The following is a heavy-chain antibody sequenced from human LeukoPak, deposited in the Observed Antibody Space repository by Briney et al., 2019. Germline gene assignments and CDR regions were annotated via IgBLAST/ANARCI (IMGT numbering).Heavy chain of an antibody. CDR3: ARQGRQRLVVVGETYFDY. V-gene: IGHV5-51*01. D-gene: IGHD6-19*01. CDR1: GYTFTNHR. J-gene: IGHJ4*02. CDR2: IYPSDSDT. Sequence: GESLKISCKGSGYTFTNHRIGWVRQMPGKGLEWMGIIYPSDSDTRYSPSFQGQVTISADKSISTAYLQWSSLKASDTAMYYCARQGRQRLVVVGETYFDYWGQGTLVTVSS.